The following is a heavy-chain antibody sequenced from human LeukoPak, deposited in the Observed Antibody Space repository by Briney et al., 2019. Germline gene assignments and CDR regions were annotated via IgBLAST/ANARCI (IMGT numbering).Heavy chain of an antibody. CDR3: AREGAYWFDP. CDR1: GFTFNNYE. D-gene: IGHD3-16*01. V-gene: IGHV3-48*03. CDR2: ISSSGSTI. J-gene: IGHJ5*02. Sequence: GGSLRLSCAASGFTFNNYEMNWVRQAPGKGLEWVSYISSSGSTIYYADSVKGRFTISRDNAKNSLYLQMNSLRAEDTAVYYCAREGAYWFDPWGQGTLVTVSS.